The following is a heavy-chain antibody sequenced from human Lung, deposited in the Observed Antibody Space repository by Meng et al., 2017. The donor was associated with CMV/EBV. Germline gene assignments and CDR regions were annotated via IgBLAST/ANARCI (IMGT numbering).Heavy chain of an antibody. D-gene: IGHD4-23*01. V-gene: IGHV3-74*01. Sequence: GESLKISCAASGFTFSNYWMHWVRQVPGKGLVWVSRIDNDGKTTDYADSVKGRFTISRDNAKSTLYLQMNSLRAEDTALYYCARDAPVITPHHDAFDVWGQGTLVTVSS. CDR3: ARDAPVITPHHDAFDV. CDR2: IDNDGKTT. CDR1: GFTFSNYW. J-gene: IGHJ3*01.